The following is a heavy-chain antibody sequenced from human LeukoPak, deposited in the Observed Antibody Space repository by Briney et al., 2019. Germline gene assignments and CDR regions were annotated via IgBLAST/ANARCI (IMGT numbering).Heavy chain of an antibody. V-gene: IGHV4-59*08. CDR2: IYYSGST. CDR3: ARGGRDGYTLYPLDY. D-gene: IGHD5-24*01. J-gene: IGHJ4*02. CDR1: GGSISSYY. Sequence: SETLSLTCTVSGGSISSYYWSWIRQPPGKGLEWIGYIYYSGSTNYNPSLKSRVTISVDTSKNQFSLKVSSVTAADTAVYYCARGGRDGYTLYPLDYWGQGTLVTVSS.